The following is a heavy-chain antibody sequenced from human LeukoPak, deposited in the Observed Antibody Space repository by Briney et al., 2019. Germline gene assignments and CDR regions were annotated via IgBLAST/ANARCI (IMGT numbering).Heavy chain of an antibody. Sequence: PSETLSLTCTVSGGSISSYYWSWLRQPPGKGLEWIGYIYYSGSTNYNPSLKSRVTISADTSKNQFSLRLSSVTAADTAVYYCARVTGYMIEDYFDYWGQGTLVTVSS. V-gene: IGHV4-59*01. D-gene: IGHD3-22*01. CDR2: IYYSGST. CDR3: ARVTGYMIEDYFDY. J-gene: IGHJ4*02. CDR1: GGSISSYY.